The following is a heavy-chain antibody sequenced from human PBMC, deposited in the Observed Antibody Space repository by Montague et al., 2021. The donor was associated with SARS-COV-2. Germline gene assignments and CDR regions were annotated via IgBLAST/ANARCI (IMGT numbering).Heavy chain of an antibody. J-gene: IGHJ2*01. CDR3: AHTSIVATTSLAYVAYWYFDL. D-gene: IGHD5-12*01. CDR1: GFSLSTSGVG. V-gene: IGHV2-5*01. Sequence: PALVKPTQTLTLTCTFSGFSLSTSGVGVGWIRQPPGKALEWLALXYWNDDKRYSPSLKSGLTITKDTSKNQVVLTMTNMDPVDTATYYCAHTSIVATTSLAYVAYWYFDLWGRGTLVTVSS. CDR2: XYWNDDK.